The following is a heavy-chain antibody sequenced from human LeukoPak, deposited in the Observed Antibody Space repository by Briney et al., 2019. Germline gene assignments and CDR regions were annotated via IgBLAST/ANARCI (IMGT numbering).Heavy chain of an antibody. V-gene: IGHV3-11*01. Sequence: GGSLRLSCAASGFTLSDYYMSWIRQAPGKGLEWVSYISSSGSTIYYADSVKGRFTISRDNAKNSLYLQMNSLRAEDTAVYYCANSVGKVRGVIPGAFDYWAREPWSPSPQ. CDR2: ISSSGSTI. CDR3: ANSVGKVRGVIPGAFDY. CDR1: GFTLSDYY. D-gene: IGHD3-10*01. J-gene: IGHJ4*02.